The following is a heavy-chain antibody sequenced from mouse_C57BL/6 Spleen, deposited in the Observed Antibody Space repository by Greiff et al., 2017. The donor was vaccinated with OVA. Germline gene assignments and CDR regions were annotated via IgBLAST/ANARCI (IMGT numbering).Heavy chain of an antibody. CDR2: IYRRSGNT. J-gene: IGHJ1*03. D-gene: IGHD2-4*01. Sequence: VQLQQSGAELARPGASVKLSCKASGYTFTSYGISWVKQRTGQGLEWIGEIYRRSGNTYYNEKFKGKATLTADKSSSTAYMELHSLTSEDSAVYFCARRDYDYGGYFDVWGTGTTVTVSS. CDR3: ARRDYDYGGYFDV. CDR1: GYTFTSYG. V-gene: IGHV1-81*01.